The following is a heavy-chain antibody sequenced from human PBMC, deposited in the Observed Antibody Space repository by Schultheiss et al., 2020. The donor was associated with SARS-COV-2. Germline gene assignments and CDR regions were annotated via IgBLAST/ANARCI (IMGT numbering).Heavy chain of an antibody. D-gene: IGHD3-10*01. Sequence: ASVKVSCKASGYTFTSYGISWVRQAPGQGLEWMGGFDPEDGETIYAQKFQGRVTMTEDTSTDTAYMELSSLRSEDTAVYYCARGAHYYGSGSYYTDAFDIWGQGTMVTVSS. CDR2: FDPEDGET. CDR3: ARGAHYYGSGSYYTDAFDI. V-gene: IGHV1-24*01. J-gene: IGHJ3*02. CDR1: GYTFTSYG.